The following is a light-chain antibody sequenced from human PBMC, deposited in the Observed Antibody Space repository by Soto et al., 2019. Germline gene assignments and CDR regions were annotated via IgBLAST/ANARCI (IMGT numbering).Light chain of an antibody. Sequence: QSVLTQPASVSGSPGQSSTISCTGTSSDVGSFNLVSWYQQHPGTAPKLMIYEVSERPSGVSNRVSGSKSVNTASLTISGLQAEDEADYYCCSYAGSSTFVFGTGTKLTVL. CDR3: CSYAGSSTFV. CDR2: EVS. CDR1: SSDVGSFNL. V-gene: IGLV2-23*02. J-gene: IGLJ1*01.